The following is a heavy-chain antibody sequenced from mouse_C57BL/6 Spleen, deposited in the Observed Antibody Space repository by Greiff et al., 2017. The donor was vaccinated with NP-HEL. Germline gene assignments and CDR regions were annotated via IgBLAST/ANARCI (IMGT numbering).Heavy chain of an antibody. D-gene: IGHD2-3*01. CDR1: GYTFTDYN. CDR3: VTRWLLREDY. Sequence: VQLQQSGPELVKPGASVKIPCKASGYTFTDYNMDWVKQSHGKSLEWIGEINPNNGGTIYNQKFKGKATLTVDKSSSTAYMELRSLTSEDPAVYYCVTRWLLREDYWGQGTSVTVSS. CDR2: INPNNGGT. J-gene: IGHJ4*01. V-gene: IGHV1-18*01.